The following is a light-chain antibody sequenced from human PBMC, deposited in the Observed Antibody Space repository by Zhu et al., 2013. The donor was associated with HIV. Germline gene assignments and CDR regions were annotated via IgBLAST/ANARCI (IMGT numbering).Light chain of an antibody. V-gene: IGKV3-15*01. CDR2: GAS. Sequence: EIVMTQSPATLSVSPGERASLSCRASQSVSSDLAWYQQKPGQAPRLLIYGASTRATNIPARFSGSGSGTDFTLTISRLAPEDFAVYYCQQYGASRTFAKGPRW. CDR3: QQYGASRT. CDR1: QSVSSD. J-gene: IGKJ1*01.